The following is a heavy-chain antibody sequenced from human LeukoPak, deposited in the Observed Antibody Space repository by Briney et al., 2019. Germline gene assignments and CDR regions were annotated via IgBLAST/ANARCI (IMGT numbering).Heavy chain of an antibody. D-gene: IGHD6-6*01. CDR3: ARARRSSIAGRPRDFDY. CDR2: INHSGST. V-gene: IGHV4-34*01. CDR1: GGSISGYY. J-gene: IGHJ4*02. Sequence: PSETLSLTCAVYGGSISGYYWSWIRQPPGKGLEWIGEINHSGSTNYNPSLKSRVTISVDTSKNQFSLKLSSVTAADTAVYYCARARRSSIAGRPRDFDYWGQGTLVTVSS.